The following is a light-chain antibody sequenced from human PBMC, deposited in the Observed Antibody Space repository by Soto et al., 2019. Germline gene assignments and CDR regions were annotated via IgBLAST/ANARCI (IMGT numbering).Light chain of an antibody. CDR1: QSISST. V-gene: IGKV3-15*01. CDR2: GAY. CDR3: QQYKDWPTT. Sequence: EIVMTQSPVTLSVSPGEGATLSCRASQSISSTVAWYQQKPGQAPRLLIYGAYTRATGIPARFSGSGSGTEFTLTISSLQSEDFAVYYCQQYKDWPTTFGQGNKVEIK. J-gene: IGKJ1*01.